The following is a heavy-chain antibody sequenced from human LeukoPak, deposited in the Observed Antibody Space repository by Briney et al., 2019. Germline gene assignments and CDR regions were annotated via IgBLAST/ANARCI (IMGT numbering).Heavy chain of an antibody. CDR3: ATYFYGESGSYYFDY. Sequence: PSETLSLTCAVSGAFITNSHWWSWARQPPGKGLEWIGEIYHSGTTNYNPSLQSRVTMSVDKSKNQFSLKLSSVTAADTAVYYCATYFYGESGSYYFDYWGQGTLVTVSS. V-gene: IGHV4-4*02. J-gene: IGHJ4*02. CDR2: IYHSGTT. CDR1: GAFITNSHW. D-gene: IGHD4-17*01.